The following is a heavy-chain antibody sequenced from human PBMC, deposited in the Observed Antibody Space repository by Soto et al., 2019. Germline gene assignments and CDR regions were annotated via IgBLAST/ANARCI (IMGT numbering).Heavy chain of an antibody. V-gene: IGHV3-74*01. J-gene: IGHJ6*02. Sequence: EVQLVESGGGLVQPGGSLRLSCAASGFTFSSYWMHWVRQAPGKGLVWVSRINSDGSSTSYADSVKGRFTISRDNAKNTMYLQMNSLRAEDTAVYYWARDGGGGDLTCGMDVWGQGTTVTVSS. CDR2: INSDGSST. CDR1: GFTFSSYW. CDR3: ARDGGGGDLTCGMDV. D-gene: IGHD3-16*01.